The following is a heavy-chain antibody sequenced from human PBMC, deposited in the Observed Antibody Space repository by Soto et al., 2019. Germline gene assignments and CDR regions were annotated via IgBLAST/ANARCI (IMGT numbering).Heavy chain of an antibody. CDR3: ARGTDYYVPDY. D-gene: IGHD3-10*02. J-gene: IGHJ4*02. Sequence: SETLSLTCTVAGGSISSGGYYWSWNRQHPGKGLEWIGYIYYSGSTYYNPSLKSRVTISVDTSKNQFSLKLSSVTAADTAVYYCARGTDYYVPDYWGQGTLVTVSS. V-gene: IGHV4-31*03. CDR2: IYYSGST. CDR1: GGSISSGGYY.